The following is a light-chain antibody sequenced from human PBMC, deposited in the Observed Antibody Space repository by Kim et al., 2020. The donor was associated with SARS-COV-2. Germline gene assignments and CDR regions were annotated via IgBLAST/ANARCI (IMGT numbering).Light chain of an antibody. Sequence: SVSPVRTASITCSGDKLGDKYAHWYQQKPGQSPVLVIYQDTKRPSGIPERFSGSNSGNTATLTISGTQAMDEADYYCQAWDGTTVVFGGGTQLTVL. CDR1: KLGDKY. V-gene: IGLV3-1*01. CDR2: QDT. J-gene: IGLJ2*01. CDR3: QAWDGTTVV.